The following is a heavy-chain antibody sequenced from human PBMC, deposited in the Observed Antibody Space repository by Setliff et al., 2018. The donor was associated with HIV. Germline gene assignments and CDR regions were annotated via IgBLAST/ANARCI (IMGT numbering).Heavy chain of an antibody. D-gene: IGHD3-22*01. CDR2: KYYSGSA. J-gene: IGHJ5*02. Sequence: SETLSLTCTVSGGSISSSSHCWGWIRQPPGKGLEWIGSKYYSGSANYNPSLKSRVTISGDTSKNQFSLKLSSVTAADTAIYYCTRVRLLYSDSSPVWFDPWGQGTLVTVSS. CDR3: TRVRLLYSDSSPVWFDP. V-gene: IGHV4-39*07. CDR1: GGSISSSSHC.